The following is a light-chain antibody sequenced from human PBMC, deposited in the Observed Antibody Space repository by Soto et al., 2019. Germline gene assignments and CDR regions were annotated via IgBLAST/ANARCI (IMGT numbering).Light chain of an antibody. CDR2: DAS. V-gene: IGKV3-11*01. J-gene: IGKJ5*01. Sequence: DIVVQPSPVTVSLYHRERPSLSWRSSQSVSSYLAWYQQKPGQAPRLLIYDASNRATGIPARFSGGGSGTDFTLTIDNLEPEDFAICYCQQRSSGPPIPFAQVTRL. CDR1: QSVSSY. CDR3: QQRSSGPPIP.